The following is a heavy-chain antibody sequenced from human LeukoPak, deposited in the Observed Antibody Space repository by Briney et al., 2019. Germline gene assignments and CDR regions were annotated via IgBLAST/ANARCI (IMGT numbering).Heavy chain of an antibody. V-gene: IGHV5-51*01. Sequence: GESLKISCKGSGYSFTSYWIDWVRQMPGKGLEWMGIIYPGDSDTRYSPSFQGQVTISADKSISTAYLQWSSLKASDTAMYYCARRPGSSGWYLWYFDLWGRGTLVTVSS. CDR1: GYSFTSYW. J-gene: IGHJ2*01. CDR3: ARRPGSSGWYLWYFDL. D-gene: IGHD6-19*01. CDR2: IYPGDSDT.